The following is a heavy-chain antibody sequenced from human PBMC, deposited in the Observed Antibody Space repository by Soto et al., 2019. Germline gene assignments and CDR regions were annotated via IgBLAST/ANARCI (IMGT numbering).Heavy chain of an antibody. CDR2: IIPIFGTA. CDR1: GGTFSSYA. V-gene: IGHV1-69*13. D-gene: IGHD6-13*01. Sequence: SVKVSFKASGGTFSSYAISWLRQAPGQGLEWMGGIIPIFGTANYAQKFQGRVTITADESTSTAYMELSSLRSEDTAVYYCASSMIGQQLPPNYYYGMDVWGQGTTVTVSS. J-gene: IGHJ6*02. CDR3: ASSMIGQQLPPNYYYGMDV.